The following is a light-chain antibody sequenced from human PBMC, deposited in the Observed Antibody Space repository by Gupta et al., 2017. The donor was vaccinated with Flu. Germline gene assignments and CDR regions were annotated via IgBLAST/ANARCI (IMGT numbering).Light chain of an antibody. Sequence: VTPGEPASISCRSSQSLLHSNGYNYFDWYLQKPGQSPQLLIYLGSNRASGVPDRFSGSGSGTDFTLKISRVEAEDVGVYYCRQALQTPKTFGQGTKVEIK. J-gene: IGKJ1*01. V-gene: IGKV2-28*01. CDR3: RQALQTPKT. CDR1: QSLLHSNGYNY. CDR2: LGS.